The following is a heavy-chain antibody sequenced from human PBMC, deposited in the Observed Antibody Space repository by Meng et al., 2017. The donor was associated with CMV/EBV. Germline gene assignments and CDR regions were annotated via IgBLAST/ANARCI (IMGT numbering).Heavy chain of an antibody. Sequence: GGSISSGGYYWSWIRQHPGQGLEWIGYIYYSVSTYYDPSLKSRVTISVDTSKNQFSLKLSSVTAADTAVYYCARDTMVRGGVWFDPWGQGTLVTVSS. D-gene: IGHD3-10*01. CDR3: ARDTMVRGGVWFDP. CDR1: GGSISSGGYY. J-gene: IGHJ5*02. V-gene: IGHV4-31*02. CDR2: IYYSVST.